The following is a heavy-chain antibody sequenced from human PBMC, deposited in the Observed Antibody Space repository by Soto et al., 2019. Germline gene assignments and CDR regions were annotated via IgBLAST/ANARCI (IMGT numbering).Heavy chain of an antibody. D-gene: IGHD2-15*01. J-gene: IGHJ5*02. Sequence: PSETLSLTCTVSGDSVSSGSYYWSWIRQPPGKGLEWIGYIYYSGSTTYNPSLKSRVTISVGTSKKQLSLKLSSVTAADTAVYYCARQRSPYCSGGTCYSPWFDPWGQGTLVTVSS. CDR1: GDSVSSGSYY. V-gene: IGHV4-61*01. CDR2: IYYSGST. CDR3: ARQRSPYCSGGTCYSPWFDP.